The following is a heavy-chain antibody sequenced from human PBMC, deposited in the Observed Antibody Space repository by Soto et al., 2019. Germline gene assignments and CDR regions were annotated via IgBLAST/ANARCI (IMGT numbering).Heavy chain of an antibody. CDR3: ARSPRYPLVHPSIQNTHYYSYMDV. D-gene: IGHD2-8*02. V-gene: IGHV4-34*01. CDR2: INHSGST. CDR1: GGSFSGYY. Sequence: SETLSLTCAVCGGSFSGYYWSWIRQPPGKGLEWIGEINHSGSTNYNPSLKSRVTISVDTSKNQFSLKLSSVTAADTAVYYCARSPRYPLVHPSIQNTHYYSYMDVGGKGTTVTVSS. J-gene: IGHJ6*03.